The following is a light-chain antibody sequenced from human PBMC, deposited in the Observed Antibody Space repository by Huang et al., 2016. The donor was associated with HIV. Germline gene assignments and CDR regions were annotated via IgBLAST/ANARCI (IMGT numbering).Light chain of an antibody. Sequence: EIVMTQSPATLSVSPGERATLSCRASQSISTNLAWYQQKPCQAPRRLMYGASTRATGIPARFSGSGFGTEFTLTISSLQSEDFVVYYCQQYDSWPPVTFGQGTKLEIK. CDR2: GAS. CDR1: QSISTN. J-gene: IGKJ2*01. V-gene: IGKV3-15*01. CDR3: QQYDSWPPVT.